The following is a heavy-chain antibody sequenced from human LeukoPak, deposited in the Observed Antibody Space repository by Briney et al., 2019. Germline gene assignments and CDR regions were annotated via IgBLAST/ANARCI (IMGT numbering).Heavy chain of an antibody. V-gene: IGHV4-59*01. Sequence: SETLSLTCTVSGGSTIGYYWSWIRQPPGKGLEWIGYIYYSGSTNYNPSLKSRVTISVDTSKNQFSLKLSSVTAADTAVYYCARASQWELRNAFDIWGQGTMVTVSS. CDR3: ARASQWELRNAFDI. D-gene: IGHD1-26*01. CDR2: IYYSGST. J-gene: IGHJ3*02. CDR1: GGSTIGYY.